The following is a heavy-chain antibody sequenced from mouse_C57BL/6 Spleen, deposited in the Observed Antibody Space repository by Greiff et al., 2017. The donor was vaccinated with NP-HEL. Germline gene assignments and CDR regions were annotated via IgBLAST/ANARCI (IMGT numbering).Heavy chain of an antibody. CDR3: ARDRSPVAY. J-gene: IGHJ3*01. CDR1: GFTFSSYA. Sequence: EVQLVESGGGLVKPGGSLKLSCAASGFTFSSYAMSWVRQTPEKRLEWVATISDGGSYTYYPDNVKGRFTISRDNAKNNLYLQMSHLKSEDTAMYYCARDRSPVAYWGQGTLVTVSA. V-gene: IGHV5-4*01. CDR2: ISDGGSYT.